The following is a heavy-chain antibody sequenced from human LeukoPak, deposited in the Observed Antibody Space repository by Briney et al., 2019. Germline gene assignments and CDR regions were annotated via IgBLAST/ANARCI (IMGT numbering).Heavy chain of an antibody. V-gene: IGHV4-39*01. CDR2: IYYSGST. J-gene: IGHJ4*02. CDR3: ARHKWGAAAARKLDY. D-gene: IGHD2-15*01. CDR1: GFTFSSYA. Sequence: GSLRLSCAASGFTFSSYAMSWVRQPPGKGLEWIGSIYYSGSTYYKPSLKSRVTISVDTSKNQFSLKVSSVTAADTAVYYCARHKWGAAAARKLDYWGQGTLVTVSP.